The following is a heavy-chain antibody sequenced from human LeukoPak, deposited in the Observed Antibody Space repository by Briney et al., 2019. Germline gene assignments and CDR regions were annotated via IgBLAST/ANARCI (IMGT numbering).Heavy chain of an antibody. CDR2: ISVNNGNT. Sequence: ASVKVSCKASGYTFTSYGIIWVRQAPGQGLEWMGWISVNNGNTKYAQNLQGRVTMTTDTSTTTAYMELSSLRSDDTAVYYCARDYTGSYWAYFQYWGQGTLVTVSS. CDR1: GYTFTSYG. V-gene: IGHV1-18*01. J-gene: IGHJ1*01. D-gene: IGHD1-26*01. CDR3: ARDYTGSYWAYFQY.